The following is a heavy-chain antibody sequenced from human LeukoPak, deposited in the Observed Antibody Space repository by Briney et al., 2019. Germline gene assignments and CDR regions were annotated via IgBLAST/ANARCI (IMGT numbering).Heavy chain of an antibody. CDR1: GYTFSAYY. CDR3: VRDRPHNWFDP. V-gene: IGHV1-2*02. CDR2: IKPDSGDT. Sequence: ASVKVSCKASGYTFSAYYIHWVRQAPGQGLEWMGLIKPDSGDTNYAQNFRGRVTMTRGTSITTAYMELNRLTSDDTAVYYCVRDRPHNWFDPWGQGTLVTVSS. J-gene: IGHJ5*02.